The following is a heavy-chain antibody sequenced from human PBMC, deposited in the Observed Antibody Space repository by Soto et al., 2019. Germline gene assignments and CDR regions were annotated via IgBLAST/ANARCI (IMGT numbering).Heavy chain of an antibody. Sequence: GGSLRLSCAASGFTFSSYAMSWVRQAPGKGLEWVSAISGSGGSTYYADSVKGRFTISRDNSKNTLYLQMNSLRAEDTAVYYCAKAWDVVPRIAAAGTGFDYWGQGTLVTVST. V-gene: IGHV3-23*01. J-gene: IGHJ4*02. CDR2: ISGSGGST. CDR1: GFTFSSYA. CDR3: AKAWDVVPRIAAAGTGFDY. D-gene: IGHD6-13*01.